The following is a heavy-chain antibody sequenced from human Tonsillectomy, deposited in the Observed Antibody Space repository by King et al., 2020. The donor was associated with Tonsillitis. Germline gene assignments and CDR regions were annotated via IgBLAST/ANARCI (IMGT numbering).Heavy chain of an antibody. CDR1: GFTFSTYG. J-gene: IGHJ6*02. D-gene: IGHD2-2*01. CDR3: AKDRYLIVVVPAAVSGMDV. V-gene: IGHV3-30*18. CDR2: ISYDGSNK. Sequence: VQLVQSGGGVVQPGRSLRLSCTVSGFTFSTYGMHWVRQAPGKGLEWVAVISYDGSNKYYADSVKGRFTISRDNSKNTLYLQMNSLRAEDTAVYYCAKDRYLIVVVPAAVSGMDVWGQGTTVTVSS.